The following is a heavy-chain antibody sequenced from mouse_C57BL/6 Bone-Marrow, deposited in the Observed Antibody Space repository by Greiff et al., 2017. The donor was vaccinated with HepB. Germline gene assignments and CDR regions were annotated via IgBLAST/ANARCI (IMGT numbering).Heavy chain of an antibody. D-gene: IGHD2-3*01. CDR3: ARDGYWYFDV. CDR2: IDPSDSYT. J-gene: IGHJ1*03. CDR1: GYTFTSYW. V-gene: IGHV1-69*01. Sequence: VQLQQPGAELVMPGASVKLSCKASGYTFTSYWMHWVKQRPGQGLEWIGEIDPSDSYTNYNQKFKGKSTLTVDKSSSTAYMQLSSLTSEDSAVYYCARDGYWYFDVWGTGTTVTVSS.